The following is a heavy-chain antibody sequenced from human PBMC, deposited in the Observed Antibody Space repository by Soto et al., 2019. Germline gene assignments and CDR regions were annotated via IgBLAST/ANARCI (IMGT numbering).Heavy chain of an antibody. CDR1: GGSISSYY. J-gene: IGHJ4*02. D-gene: IGHD2-2*01. Sequence: SETLSLTCTVSGGSISSYYWSWIRQPPGKGLEWIGYIYYNGNTYYTPSLKSRATISLDTSRNQFFLNLNSVTAADTAVYYCARDVGSSHGPGHPHYFDYWGQETLVTVSP. CDR3: ARDVGSSHGPGHPHYFDY. V-gene: IGHV4-59*12. CDR2: IYYNGNT.